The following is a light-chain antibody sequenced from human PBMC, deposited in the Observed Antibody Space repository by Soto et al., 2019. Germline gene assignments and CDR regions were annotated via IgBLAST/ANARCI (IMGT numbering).Light chain of an antibody. Sequence: DIQMTQSPSSLSASVGDRVTLTCRASQGISNSLAWYQQTPGKVPKLLIYDASTLQPGVPPRFSGSGSGTDFTLTITSLQPEDVATYYCQEYNSAPFTFGPGTKVDI. CDR2: DAS. CDR1: QGISNS. V-gene: IGKV1-27*01. CDR3: QEYNSAPFT. J-gene: IGKJ3*01.